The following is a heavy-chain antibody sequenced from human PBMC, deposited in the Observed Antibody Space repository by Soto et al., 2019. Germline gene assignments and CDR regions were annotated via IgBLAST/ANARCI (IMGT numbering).Heavy chain of an antibody. CDR2: INPNSGGT. CDR3: AASVYDFWSGYYSGGGRFDP. Sequence: ASVKVSCKASGYTFTGYYMHWVRQAPGQGLEWMGWINPNSGGTNYAQKFQERVTITRDMSTSTAYMELSSLRSEDTAVYYCAASVYDFWSGYYSGGGRFDPWGQGTLVTVSS. D-gene: IGHD3-3*01. J-gene: IGHJ5*02. CDR1: GYTFTGYY. V-gene: IGHV1-2*02.